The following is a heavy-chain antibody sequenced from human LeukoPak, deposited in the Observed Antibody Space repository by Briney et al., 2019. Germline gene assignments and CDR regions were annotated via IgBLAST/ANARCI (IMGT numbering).Heavy chain of an antibody. Sequence: PSQTLSLTCTVSGGSISSGDYYWSWIRQPPGKGLEWIGYICHSGSTYYSPSLKSRVTISVDRSKNQFSLKLSSVTAADTAVYYCARGGYYSSGSSPYFDYWGQGTLVTVSS. D-gene: IGHD3-10*01. CDR3: ARGGYYSSGSSPYFDY. J-gene: IGHJ4*02. V-gene: IGHV4-30-2*01. CDR2: ICHSGST. CDR1: GGSISSGDYY.